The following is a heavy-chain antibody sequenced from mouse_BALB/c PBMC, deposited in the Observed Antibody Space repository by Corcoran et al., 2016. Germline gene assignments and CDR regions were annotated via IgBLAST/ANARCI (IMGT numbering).Heavy chain of an antibody. V-gene: IGHV14-3*02. CDR1: GFNIKDTY. CDR2: IDPANGNT. J-gene: IGHJ4*01. D-gene: IGHD2-1*01. CDR3: ARSLYYGNYGALDY. Sequence: EVQLQQSGAELVKPGASVKLSCTASGFNIKDTYMHWVKQRPEQGLEWIGRIDPANGNTKYDPKFQGKATITADTSSNTAYLQLSSLTSEDTAVYYCARSLYYGNYGALDYWGQGTSVTVSS.